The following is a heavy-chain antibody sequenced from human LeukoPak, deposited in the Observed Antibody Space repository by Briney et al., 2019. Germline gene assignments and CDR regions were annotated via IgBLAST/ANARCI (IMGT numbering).Heavy chain of an antibody. V-gene: IGHV4-59*13. CDR3: VRDRSGTYYTFDV. J-gene: IGHJ3*01. CDR2: ISYNGRT. D-gene: IGHD1-26*01. CDR1: GGSICSSF. Sequence: SETLSLTCNIVGGSICSSFWNWIRLSPGKGLEWIGYISYNGRTNYSPSLKSRVSISIDRSKTQLSLNLTSVTAADTALYYCVRDRSGTYYTFDVWGQGTMVTVSA.